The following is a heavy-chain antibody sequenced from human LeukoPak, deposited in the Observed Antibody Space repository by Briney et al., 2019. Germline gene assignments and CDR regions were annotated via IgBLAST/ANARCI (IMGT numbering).Heavy chain of an antibody. D-gene: IGHD6-19*01. J-gene: IGHJ4*02. V-gene: IGHV3-23*01. CDR3: AKDGYTEWLGLYYFDY. Sequence: GGTLRLSCAASGFTFSSYGMSWVRQAPGKGLEWVSGISGSGGRTYYADFVKGRFTISRDNSKNTLFLQMNSLRAEDTAVYYCAKDGYTEWLGLYYFDYWGQGTLVTVSS. CDR2: ISGSGGRT. CDR1: GFTFSSYG.